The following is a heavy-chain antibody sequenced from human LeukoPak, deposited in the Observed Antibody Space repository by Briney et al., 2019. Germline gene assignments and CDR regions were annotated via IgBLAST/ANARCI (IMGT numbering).Heavy chain of an antibody. Sequence: PSETLSLTCSVSGGSIESHYWVWIRQPPGKGLQWIGHVYYTGSTKINPSVASRLTISLDTSKKQFSLKLKSVTAADTAFYYCAGTAHSGYGYGYDYWGQGALVTVSS. V-gene: IGHV4-59*11. CDR1: GGSIESHY. CDR3: AGTAHSGYGYGYDY. J-gene: IGHJ4*02. D-gene: IGHD2-15*01. CDR2: VYYTGST.